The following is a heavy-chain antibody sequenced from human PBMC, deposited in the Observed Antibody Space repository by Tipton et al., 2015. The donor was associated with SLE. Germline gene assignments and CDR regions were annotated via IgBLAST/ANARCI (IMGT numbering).Heavy chain of an antibody. Sequence: TLSLTCTVSGGSISSGGYYWSWIRQHPGKGLEWIGYIYYSGSTYYNPSLKSRDTISVDTSKNQFSLKLSSVTAADTAVYYCARDPAARRGMDVWGQGTTVTVSS. CDR1: GGSISSGGYY. CDR2: IYYSGST. D-gene: IGHD6-6*01. V-gene: IGHV4-31*03. J-gene: IGHJ6*02. CDR3: ARDPAARRGMDV.